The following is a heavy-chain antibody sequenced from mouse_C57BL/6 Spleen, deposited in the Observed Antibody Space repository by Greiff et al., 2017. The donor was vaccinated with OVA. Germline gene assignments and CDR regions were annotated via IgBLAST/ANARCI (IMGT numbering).Heavy chain of an antibody. CDR1: GFSLTSYG. D-gene: IGHD2-1*01. J-gene: IGHJ3*01. CDR3: AGGNYGPAWCAY. V-gene: IGHV2-5*01. Sequence: VKLMESGPGLVPPSQSLSITCTVSGFSLTSYGVHWVRPSPGKGLEWLGVLWRGGSPDYNAAFMSRLSITKDNSKSKVFFKMNRLQADDAAIYYGAGGNYGPAWCAYWGQGTLVTVSA. CDR2: LWRGGSP.